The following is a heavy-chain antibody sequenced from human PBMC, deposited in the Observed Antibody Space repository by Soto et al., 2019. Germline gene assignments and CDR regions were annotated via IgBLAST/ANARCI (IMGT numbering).Heavy chain of an antibody. Sequence: PGESLKISCKGSGYSFTSYWIGWVRQMPGKGLEWMGIIYPGDSDTRYSPSFQGQVTISADKSISTAYLQWSSLKASDTAMYYCASSSNRHCSSTSCPDAFDIWGQGTMVTVSS. J-gene: IGHJ3*02. CDR3: ASSSNRHCSSTSCPDAFDI. CDR2: IYPGDSDT. D-gene: IGHD2-2*01. CDR1: GYSFTSYW. V-gene: IGHV5-51*01.